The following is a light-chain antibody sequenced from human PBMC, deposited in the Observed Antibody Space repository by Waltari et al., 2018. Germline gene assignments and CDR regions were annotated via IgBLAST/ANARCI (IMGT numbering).Light chain of an antibody. Sequence: QSALTQPASVSGSPGQSITISCTGTSSDVGSYNLVSWYQQHPGKAPKLMIYEGSKRPSGVSNRFSGSKSGNTASLTISGRQAEDEADYYCCSYAGSSTLGVFGTGTKVTVL. CDR1: SSDVGSYNL. J-gene: IGLJ1*01. V-gene: IGLV2-23*01. CDR2: EGS. CDR3: CSYAGSSTLGV.